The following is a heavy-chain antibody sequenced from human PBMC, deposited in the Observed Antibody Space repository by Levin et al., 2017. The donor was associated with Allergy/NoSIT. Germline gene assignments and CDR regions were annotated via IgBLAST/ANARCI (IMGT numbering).Heavy chain of an antibody. CDR1: GFSFTSYW. CDR3: AIQQGYSSLSGPNWFDP. Sequence: GGSLRLSCKGSGFSFTSYWIGWVRQMPGKGLEYMGIIYASDSHTRYSPSFEGQVTISADKSISTAYLQWNSLKASDTAMYFCAIQQGYSSLSGPNWFDPWGQGTLVTVSS. CDR2: IYASDSHT. D-gene: IGHD6-19*01. J-gene: IGHJ5*02. V-gene: IGHV5-51*01.